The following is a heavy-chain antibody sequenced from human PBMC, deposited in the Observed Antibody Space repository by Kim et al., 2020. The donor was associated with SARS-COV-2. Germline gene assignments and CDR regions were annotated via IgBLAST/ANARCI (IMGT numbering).Heavy chain of an antibody. CDR2: INPKSGGT. Sequence: ASVKVSCKASGYTFTAYYLHWVRQAPGLGLEWMGWINPKSGGTNYAQFFQGRVTMTRDTSISTVYMELSRLTSDDTALYYCARGDGDYIHYDYWGQGTLITVSS. CDR1: GYTFTAYY. D-gene: IGHD4-17*01. J-gene: IGHJ4*02. V-gene: IGHV1-2*02. CDR3: ARGDGDYIHYDY.